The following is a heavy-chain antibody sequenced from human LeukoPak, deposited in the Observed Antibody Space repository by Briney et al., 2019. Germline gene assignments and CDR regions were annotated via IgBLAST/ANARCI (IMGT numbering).Heavy chain of an antibody. D-gene: IGHD3-10*01. CDR1: GGSISSYY. V-gene: IGHV4-59*01. J-gene: IGHJ4*02. Sequence: PSETLSLTCTVSGGSISSYYWSWIRQPPGKGLEWIGYIYYSGSTNYNPSLKSRVTISVDTSKNQFSLKLSSVTVADTAVYCCARPAHYGSGSYPYYFDYWGQGTLVTVSS. CDR2: IYYSGST. CDR3: ARPAHYGSGSYPYYFDY.